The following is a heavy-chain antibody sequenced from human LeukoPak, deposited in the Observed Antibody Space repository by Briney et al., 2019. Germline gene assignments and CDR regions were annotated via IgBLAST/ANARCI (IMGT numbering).Heavy chain of an antibody. CDR2: ITGTGGST. CDR1: GFSLSTYG. D-gene: IGHD6-19*01. Sequence: GASPRLSCAASGFSLSTYGVSWVRQPPGKGLEWVSGITGTGGSTYYADSVKGRFTVSRDTSKNTLYLQMNSLRAEDTAIYYCAKDHGTAVAGFYYWGQGTLVTVSS. V-gene: IGHV3-23*01. J-gene: IGHJ4*02. CDR3: AKDHGTAVAGFYY.